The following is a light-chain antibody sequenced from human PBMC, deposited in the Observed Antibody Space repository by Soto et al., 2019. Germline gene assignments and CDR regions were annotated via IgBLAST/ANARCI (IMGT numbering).Light chain of an antibody. CDR3: QQYYNWPPFT. CDR1: QSVSSN. CDR2: GAS. V-gene: IGKV3-15*01. Sequence: EIVMTQSAASLSVSPGERATLSCRASQSVSSNLAWYQQKRVQAPRLLIYGASTRATGIPARFSGSGSGTEFTLTISSLQSEDFAVYYCQQYYNWPPFTFGQGTRLEI. J-gene: IGKJ5*01.